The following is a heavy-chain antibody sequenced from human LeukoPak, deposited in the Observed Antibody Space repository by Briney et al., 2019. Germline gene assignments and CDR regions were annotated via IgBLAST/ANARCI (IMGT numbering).Heavy chain of an antibody. Sequence: PSETLSLTCTVSGGSLSDYYWTWVRQPPGKGLEWIGYIYYSGSTNYNPSLKSRVTISVDTSKNQFSLKLSSVTAADTAVYYCARLQYSSGWPHFDYWGQGNLVTVSS. J-gene: IGHJ4*02. D-gene: IGHD6-19*01. V-gene: IGHV4-59*01. CDR1: GGSLSDYY. CDR2: IYYSGST. CDR3: ARLQYSSGWPHFDY.